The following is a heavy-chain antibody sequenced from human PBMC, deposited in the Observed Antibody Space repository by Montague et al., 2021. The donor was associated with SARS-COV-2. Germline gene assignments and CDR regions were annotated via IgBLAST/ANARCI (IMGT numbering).Heavy chain of an antibody. CDR3: AMGRVRGVLVDYYYYDMDV. Sequence: SETLSLTCAVYGGSFSGYYWSWIRQPPGKGLEWIGEINHSGSTNYNPSLKSRVTISVDTSKNQFSLKLSSVTAADTAVYYCAMGRVRGVLVDYYYYDMDVWGQGTTVTVSS. J-gene: IGHJ6*02. V-gene: IGHV4-34*01. CDR1: GGSFSGYY. CDR2: INHSGST. D-gene: IGHD3-10*01.